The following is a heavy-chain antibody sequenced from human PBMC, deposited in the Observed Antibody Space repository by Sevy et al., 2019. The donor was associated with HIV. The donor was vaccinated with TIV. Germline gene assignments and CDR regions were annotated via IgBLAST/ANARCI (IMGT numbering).Heavy chain of an antibody. CDR2: VSSSGYRT. CDR3: ARAPLSWLFDDSGYYDV. Sequence: GGSLRLSCETSGFSVKDYRMNWVRQAPGKGLEWVASVSSSGYRTYYAGPVYGRFTISRDDSDNSLYLLMNRLKDEDTALYYCARAPLSWLFDDSGYYDVWGQGALVTVSS. D-gene: IGHD3-22*01. V-gene: IGHV3-48*02. J-gene: IGHJ4*03. CDR1: GFSVKDYR.